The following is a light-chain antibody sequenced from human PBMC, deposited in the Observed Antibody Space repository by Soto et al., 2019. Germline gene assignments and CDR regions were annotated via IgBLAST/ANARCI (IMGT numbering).Light chain of an antibody. V-gene: IGLV7-46*01. CDR1: TGAVTSGHE. CDR2: DTR. CDR3: LPSYRDTRRV. J-gene: IGLJ3*02. Sequence: QAVVTQEPSLTVSRGRSVTLTFGYSTGAVTSGHEPYWFHQKPGQAPRPLIYDTRNKHSWTPAPFSGSLLGGKAALTLSGAQPEDEAENYCLPSYRDTRRVFGGGTTVTVL.